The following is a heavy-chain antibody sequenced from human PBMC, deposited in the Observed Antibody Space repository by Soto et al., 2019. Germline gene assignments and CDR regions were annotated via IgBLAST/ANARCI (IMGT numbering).Heavy chain of an antibody. Sequence: GESLKISCKGSGYSFTTYWIGWVRQMPGKGLEWMGIIYPGNSDPTYSPSFQGQVTISADTSISTAYLQWGSLKASDTAIYYCARLTAARPEXWLSWAQGTLVTVSS. CDR3: ARLTAARPEXWLS. CDR1: GYSFTTYW. CDR2: IYPGNSDP. D-gene: IGHD6-19*01. V-gene: IGHV5-51*01. J-gene: IGHJ1*01.